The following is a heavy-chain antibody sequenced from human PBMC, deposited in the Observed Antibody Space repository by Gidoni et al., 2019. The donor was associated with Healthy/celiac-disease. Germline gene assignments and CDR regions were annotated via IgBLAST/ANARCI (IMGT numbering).Heavy chain of an antibody. Sequence: QVQLQESGPGLVKPSQTLSLTCTVSGGSISSGGYYWSWIRQHPGKGLEWIGYIYYSVSTYYNPSLKSRVTISVDTSKNQFSLKLSSVTAADTAVYYCARRVYYYDSSGYFGHWYFDLWGRGTLVTVSS. V-gene: IGHV4-31*03. CDR2: IYYSVST. CDR1: GGSISSGGYY. D-gene: IGHD3-22*01. CDR3: ARRVYYYDSSGYFGHWYFDL. J-gene: IGHJ2*01.